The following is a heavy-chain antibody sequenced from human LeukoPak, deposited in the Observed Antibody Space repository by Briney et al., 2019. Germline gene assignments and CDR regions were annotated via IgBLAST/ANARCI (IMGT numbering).Heavy chain of an antibody. D-gene: IGHD3-10*01. Sequence: GGSLRLSCAASGFTFSSYPMSWVRQAPGKGLEWVSSISGSGDNTYYADSVKGRFTISRDNSKNTLYLQFNRLRDEDTAVYYCAKDYMIWGVNNFEYWGQGTQVTVSS. CDR3: AKDYMIWGVNNFEY. CDR2: ISGSGDNT. V-gene: IGHV3-23*01. CDR1: GFTFSSYP. J-gene: IGHJ4*02.